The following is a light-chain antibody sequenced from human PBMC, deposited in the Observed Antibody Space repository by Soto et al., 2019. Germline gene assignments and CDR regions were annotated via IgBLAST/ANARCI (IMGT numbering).Light chain of an antibody. J-gene: IGKJ5*01. CDR1: QSISSW. Sequence: DIQMTQSPSTLSASVGDRVTITCRASQSISSWLAWYQQKPGKAPKLLIYKASSLESGVPSRFSGSGSGTEFTLTISSLQPDDFATYYCQQYNSYSRGITFGQGIRLEIK. CDR3: QQYNSYSRGIT. CDR2: KAS. V-gene: IGKV1-5*03.